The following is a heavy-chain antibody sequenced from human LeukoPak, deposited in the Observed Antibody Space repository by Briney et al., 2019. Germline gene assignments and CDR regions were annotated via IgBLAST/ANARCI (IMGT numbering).Heavy chain of an antibody. J-gene: IGHJ4*02. CDR2: INHSGST. CDR1: GGSFSGYY. V-gene: IGHV4-34*01. Sequence: SETLSLTCAVYGGSFSGYYWSWIRQPPGKGLEWIGEINHSGSTNYNPSLKSRVTISVDTSKNQFSLKLSSVTAADTAVYYCARENGYKYDYWGQGTLVTVSS. CDR3: ARENGYKYDY. D-gene: IGHD5-24*01.